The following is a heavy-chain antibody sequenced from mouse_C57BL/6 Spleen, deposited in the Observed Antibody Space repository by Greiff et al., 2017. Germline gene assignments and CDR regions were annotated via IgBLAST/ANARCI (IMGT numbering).Heavy chain of an antibody. V-gene: IGHV3-6*01. CDR2: ISYDGSN. D-gene: IGHD4-1*01. J-gene: IGHJ2*01. CDR3: ARDRDWEGFDY. Sequence: EVQLQESGPGLVKPSQSLSLTCSVTGYSITSGYYWNWIRQFPGNKLEWMGYISYDGSNNYNPSLKNRISITRDTSKNQFFLKLNSVTTEDTATYYCARDRDWEGFDYWGKGTTLTVSS. CDR1: GYSITSGYY.